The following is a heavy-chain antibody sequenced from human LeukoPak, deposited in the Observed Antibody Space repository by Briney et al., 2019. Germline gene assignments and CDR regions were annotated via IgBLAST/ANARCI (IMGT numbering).Heavy chain of an antibody. CDR3: ASSSRYNWFDP. J-gene: IGHJ5*02. CDR1: GVSFSGYY. V-gene: IGHV4-34*01. Sequence: SETLSLTCAVYGVSFSGYYWSWLRQPPGKGLEWIGEINHSGSTNYNPSLKSRVTISVDTSKNQFSLKLSSVTAADTAVYYCASSSRYNWFDPWGQGTLVTVSS. CDR2: INHSGST. D-gene: IGHD6-13*01.